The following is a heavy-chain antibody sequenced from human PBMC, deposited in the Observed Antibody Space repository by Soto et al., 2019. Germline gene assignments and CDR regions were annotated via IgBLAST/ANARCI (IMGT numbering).Heavy chain of an antibody. D-gene: IGHD2-15*01. Sequence: KTSETLSLTCTVSGDSMGTGGHYYNWIRQVPGKGLEWIGYIYYSGATHYSPSLRPRATISRDTSKNQFSLTLISVTAEDTALYYWARDKDLRPTVWAYWGQGIQVTVSS. CDR3: ARDKDLRPTVWAY. V-gene: IGHV4-31*03. CDR2: IYYSGAT. J-gene: IGHJ4*02. CDR1: GDSMGTGGHY.